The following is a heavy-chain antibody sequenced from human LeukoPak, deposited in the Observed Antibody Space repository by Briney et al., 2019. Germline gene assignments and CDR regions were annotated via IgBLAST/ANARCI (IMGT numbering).Heavy chain of an antibody. J-gene: IGHJ3*02. Sequence: SETLSLTCAVYGGSFSGYYWSWIRQPPGKGLEWIGEINHSGSTNYNPSLKSRVTISVDTSKNQFSLKLSSVTAADTAVYYCARFQILTGYVDAFDIWSQGTMVTVSS. V-gene: IGHV4-34*01. CDR1: GGSFSGYY. CDR3: ARFQILTGYVDAFDI. D-gene: IGHD3-9*01. CDR2: INHSGST.